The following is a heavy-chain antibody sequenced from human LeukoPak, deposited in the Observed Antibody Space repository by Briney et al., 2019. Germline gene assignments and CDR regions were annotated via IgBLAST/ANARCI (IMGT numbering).Heavy chain of an antibody. CDR1: GGSMSSYY. V-gene: IGHV4-4*07. Sequence: SETLPLTCTVSGGSMSSYYWSWIRQPAGKGLEWIGRIFTSGHTNYNPSLNSRVTMSVDTSKNQFSLKLSSVTAADTAVYHCARSYDVSGYSVGFDYWGQGILVTVSS. D-gene: IGHD3-22*01. J-gene: IGHJ4*02. CDR2: IFTSGHT. CDR3: ARSYDVSGYSVGFDY.